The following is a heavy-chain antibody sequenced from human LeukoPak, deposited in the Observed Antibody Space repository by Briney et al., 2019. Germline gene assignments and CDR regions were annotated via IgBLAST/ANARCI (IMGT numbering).Heavy chain of an antibody. CDR1: GYTFSNYG. Sequence: ASVKVSCKASGYTFSNYGISWVRQAPGQGLEWMGWISAYNGNTESAQNLQGRVTMTTDTSTSTAYMELRSLRSDDTAVYYCARVAVAGRAWRDYWGQGTLVTVSS. J-gene: IGHJ4*02. V-gene: IGHV1-18*04. D-gene: IGHD6-19*01. CDR3: ARVAVAGRAWRDY. CDR2: ISAYNGNT.